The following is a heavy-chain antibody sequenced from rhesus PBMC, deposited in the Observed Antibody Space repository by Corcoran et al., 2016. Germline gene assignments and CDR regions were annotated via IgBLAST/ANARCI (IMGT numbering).Heavy chain of an antibody. Sequence: QVQLVQSGAEVKKPGSSVKVSCKASGSTFTAYYMHWVRQAHRQGLEWMKAINHQQGNTEYAQKFQDSVTMTRETSTSTAYMELSSLRSEDSAVYYCASLNTVTIDYWGQGVLVTVSS. CDR3: ASLNTVTIDY. V-gene: IGHV1S2*01. CDR1: GSTFTAYY. D-gene: IGHD4-23*01. J-gene: IGHJ4*01. CDR2: INHQQGNT.